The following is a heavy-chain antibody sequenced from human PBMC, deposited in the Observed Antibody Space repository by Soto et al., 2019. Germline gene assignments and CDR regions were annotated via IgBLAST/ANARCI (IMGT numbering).Heavy chain of an antibody. Sequence: GGSLRLSCAASGFTFSSYAMIWVRQAPGKGLEWVSAISGSGGSTYYADSVKGRFTISRDNSKNTLYLQMNSLRAEDTAVYYCAKGPNYLYYFDYWGQGTLVTVSS. J-gene: IGHJ4*02. CDR1: GFTFSSYA. V-gene: IGHV3-23*01. D-gene: IGHD4-4*01. CDR3: AKGPNYLYYFDY. CDR2: ISGSGGST.